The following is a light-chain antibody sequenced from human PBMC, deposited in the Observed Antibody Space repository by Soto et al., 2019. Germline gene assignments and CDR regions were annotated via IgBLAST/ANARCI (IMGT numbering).Light chain of an antibody. Sequence: DIALTQSPGTLSLSPGDRAILSCRASQSVNSGSLAWYQQRPGQAPRLLIYGATIRATGIPDKFSGSGSGTDFTLTISRLEPEDFAVYYCQQYGSSVRTFVQGTKVAIK. CDR3: QQYGSSVRT. V-gene: IGKV3-20*01. J-gene: IGKJ1*01. CDR1: QSVNSGS. CDR2: GAT.